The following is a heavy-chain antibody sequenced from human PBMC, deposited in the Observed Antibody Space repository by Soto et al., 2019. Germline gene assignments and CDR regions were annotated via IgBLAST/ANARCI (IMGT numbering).Heavy chain of an antibody. CDR2: IDWDDDK. CDR1: GFSLSTSGMC. V-gene: IGHV2-70*01. CDR3: ARTKTASYSSSSYYYGMDV. J-gene: IGHJ6*02. D-gene: IGHD6-6*01. Sequence: SGPTLVNPTQTLTLTCTFSGFSLSTSGMCVSWIRQPPGKALEWLALIDWDDDKYYSTSLKTRLTISKDTSKNQVVLTTTNMDPVDTATYYCARTKTASYSSSSYYYGMDVWGQGTTVTVSS.